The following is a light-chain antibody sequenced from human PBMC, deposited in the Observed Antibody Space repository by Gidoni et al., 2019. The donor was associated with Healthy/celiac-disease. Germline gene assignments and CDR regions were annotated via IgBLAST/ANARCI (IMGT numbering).Light chain of an antibody. CDR2: GAS. J-gene: IGKJ2*01. CDR1: QSVRSN. CDR3: KQDNNWPHT. Sequence: EIVMTRSPATLSVSPGERATLSCRASQSVRSNLDWYQQKPGQAPRLLIYGASTRATGIPARFSGSGSGTEFTLTISSLQSEDFAVYYCKQDNNWPHTFXQXTKLEIK. V-gene: IGKV3-15*01.